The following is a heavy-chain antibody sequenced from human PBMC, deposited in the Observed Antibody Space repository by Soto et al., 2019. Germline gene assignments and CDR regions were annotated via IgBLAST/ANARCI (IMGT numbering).Heavy chain of an antibody. D-gene: IGHD5-18*01. CDR2: IVAGSGNT. Sequence: QMQLVQSGDEVKKPGTSVKVSCKASGFTFTSSAVQRVRQARGQRLEWIGWIVAGSGNTNYAQKVQERVTITSDMSTSTAYLELSSLRSEDTAVYYCAEHPTHSTFLNYWGQGTLVTVSS. CDR1: GFTFTSSA. J-gene: IGHJ4*02. V-gene: IGHV1-58*01. CDR3: AEHPTHSTFLNY.